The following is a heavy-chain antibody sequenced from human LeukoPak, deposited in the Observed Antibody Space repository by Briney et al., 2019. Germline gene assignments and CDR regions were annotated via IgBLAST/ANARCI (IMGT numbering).Heavy chain of an antibody. CDR1: GYTFTSYG. CDR3: ARDVEPTAAGTPNGLDY. CDR2: ISAYNGNT. D-gene: IGHD6-13*01. J-gene: IGHJ4*02. V-gene: IGHV1-18*01. Sequence: ASVKVSCKASGYTFTSYGISWVRQAPGQGLEWMGWISAYNGNTNYAQKLQGRVTMTTDTSTSTAYMELRSLRSDDTAVYYCARDVEPTAAGTPNGLDYRGQGTLVTVSS.